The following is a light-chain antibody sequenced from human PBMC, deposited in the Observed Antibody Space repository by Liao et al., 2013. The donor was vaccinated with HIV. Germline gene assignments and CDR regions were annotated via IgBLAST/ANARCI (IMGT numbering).Light chain of an antibody. CDR2: KDN. CDR3: QSADSSGTYHAV. J-gene: IGLJ7*01. V-gene: IGLV3-25*03. Sequence: SYELTQPPSVSVSPGQTARITCSGDALPKRYAYWYQQKPGQAPVLVIYKDNERPSGIPERFSGSSSGTTVTLTISGVQAEDEADYYCQSADSSGTYHAVFGGGTQLTVL. CDR1: ALPKRY.